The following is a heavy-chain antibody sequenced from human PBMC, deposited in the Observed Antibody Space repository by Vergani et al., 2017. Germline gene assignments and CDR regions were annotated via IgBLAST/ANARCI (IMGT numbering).Heavy chain of an antibody. Sequence: VQLVQSGPGFLQPPSSLPLPXGESLFPFPRXTLLSLRPAPGTGLECFSYIRSSSSTIYSADSVKGRFTIARDNAKNSLYLQMNSLRAEDTALYYCAKDIGSGLTGFDPWGQGTLVTVSS. V-gene: IGHV3-48*04. CDR1: LFPFPRXT. J-gene: IGHJ5*02. CDR3: AKDIGSGLTGFDP. D-gene: IGHD6-19*01. CDR2: IRSSSSTI.